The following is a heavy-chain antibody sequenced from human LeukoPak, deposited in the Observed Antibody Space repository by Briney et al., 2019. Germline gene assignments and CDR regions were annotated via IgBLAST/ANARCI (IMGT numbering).Heavy chain of an antibody. J-gene: IGHJ6*03. V-gene: IGHV4-34*01. CDR3: ARGLGYCSSTSCYTRGYYYYYMDA. CDR1: GGSFSGYY. Sequence: SETLALTCAVYGGSFSGYYWSWIRQPPGKGLEWIGEINHSGSTNYNPSLKSRVTISVDTSKNQFSLKLSSVTAADTAVYYCARGLGYCSSTSCYTRGYYYYYMDAWGKGTTVTVSS. D-gene: IGHD2-2*02. CDR2: INHSGST.